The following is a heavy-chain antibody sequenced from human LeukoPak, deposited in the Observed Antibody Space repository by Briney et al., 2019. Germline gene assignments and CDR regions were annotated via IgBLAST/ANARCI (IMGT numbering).Heavy chain of an antibody. V-gene: IGHV4-34*01. Sequence: QRSETLSLTCAVYGGSFSGYYWSWIRQPPGKGLEWIGEINHSGSTNYNPSLKSRVTISVDTSKNQFSLKLSSVTAADTAVYYCARVESGFDPWRQGPLLTVSS. J-gene: IGHJ5*02. CDR3: ARVESGFDP. D-gene: IGHD2/OR15-2a*01. CDR2: INHSGST. CDR1: GGSFSGYY.